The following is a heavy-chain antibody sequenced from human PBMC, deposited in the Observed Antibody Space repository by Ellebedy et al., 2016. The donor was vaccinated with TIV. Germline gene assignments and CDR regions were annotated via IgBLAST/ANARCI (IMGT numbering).Heavy chain of an antibody. CDR3: ARDSRFIDQQHNWFDP. CDR2: ISSGGDTI. V-gene: IGHV3-11*01. J-gene: IGHJ5*02. CDR1: GFTFSDFY. Sequence: GGSLRLSCAASGFTFSDFYMIWIRQAPGKGLEWLSYISSGGDTIYYADSVKGRFTISRDNANNSLYLQMNSLGAEDTAVYYCARDSRFIDQQHNWFDPWGQGTLVTVSS. D-gene: IGHD6-13*01.